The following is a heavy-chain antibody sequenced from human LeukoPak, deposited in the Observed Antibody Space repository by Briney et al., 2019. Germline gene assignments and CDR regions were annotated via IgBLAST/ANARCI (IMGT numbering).Heavy chain of an antibody. CDR3: ASPGTYDSSGYYCHHY. Sequence: GGSLRLSCAASGFTFSSYNMNWVRQAPGKGLEWVSSISSGSIYIFYADSVKGRFTISRDNAKNSLYLQMNSLRAEDTAVYYCASPGTYDSSGYYCHHYWGQGTLVTVSS. D-gene: IGHD3-22*01. V-gene: IGHV3-21*01. CDR1: GFTFSSYN. J-gene: IGHJ4*02. CDR2: ISSGSIYI.